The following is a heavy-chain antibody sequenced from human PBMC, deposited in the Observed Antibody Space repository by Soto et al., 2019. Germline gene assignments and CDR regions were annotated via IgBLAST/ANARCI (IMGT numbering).Heavy chain of an antibody. J-gene: IGHJ4*02. CDR3: AREYYYDSSGIGFDD. V-gene: IGHV4-59*01. CDR1: GGSISGYY. Sequence: SETLSLTCTVSGGSISGYYWSWIRQPPGKGLEWIGYLYYSGCPIYNPSLKGRVTISVDGARNHFSLKLKSVTAADTAVYYCAREYYYDSSGIGFDDWGQGALVTVSS. CDR2: LYYSGCP. D-gene: IGHD3-22*01.